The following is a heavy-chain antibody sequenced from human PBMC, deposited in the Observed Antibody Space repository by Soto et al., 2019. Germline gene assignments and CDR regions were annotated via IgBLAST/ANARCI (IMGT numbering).Heavy chain of an antibody. CDR3: ARDGWLYYDSTSHGIDV. V-gene: IGHV3-30-3*01. J-gene: IGHJ6*02. CDR1: GFTFNSYA. Sequence: GGSLRLSCAASGFTFNSYAIHWVRQAPGKGLEWVAVISYDGGNKDYADSVKGRFTISRDNSKNTLYLQMNNLRAGDTDVYYCARDGWLYYDSTSHGIDVWGQGTTVTVSS. D-gene: IGHD3-22*01. CDR2: ISYDGGNK.